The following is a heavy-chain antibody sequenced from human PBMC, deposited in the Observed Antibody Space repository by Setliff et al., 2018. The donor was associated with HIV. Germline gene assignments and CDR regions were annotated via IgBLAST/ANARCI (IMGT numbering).Heavy chain of an antibody. Sequence: PSETLSLTCTVSGGSISSSSYYWGWIRQPPGKGLEWIGTIYYSGNTYYNPSLKSRVTISVDTSKNQISLKLSSVTAADTAVYYCASHLPPYSGNFDYWGHGTLVT. V-gene: IGHV4-39*01. D-gene: IGHD1-26*01. CDR1: GGSISSSSYY. CDR3: ASHLPPYSGNFDY. CDR2: IYYSGNT. J-gene: IGHJ4*01.